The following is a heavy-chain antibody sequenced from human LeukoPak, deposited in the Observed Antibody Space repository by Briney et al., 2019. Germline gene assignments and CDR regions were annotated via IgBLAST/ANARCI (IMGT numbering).Heavy chain of an antibody. J-gene: IGHJ4*02. CDR3: ASSMGFWNAEFTSITD. Sequence: GGSLRLSCAASGFIFSAFGMTWVRQPPGKGLEWVSAINSGGGVTYYADSVKGRFTISRDNSENTLLLQMDSLRAEDTAVYFCASSMGFWNAEFTSITDWGQGTQVTVSS. D-gene: IGHD1-1*01. V-gene: IGHV3-23*01. CDR1: GFIFSAFG. CDR2: INSGGGVT.